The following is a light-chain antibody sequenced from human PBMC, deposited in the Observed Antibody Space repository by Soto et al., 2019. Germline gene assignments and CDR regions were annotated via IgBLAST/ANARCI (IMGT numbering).Light chain of an antibody. Sequence: DIQMTQSPSTLPASVGARVTITCRASQSISNWLAWYQQNPGTAPKVLIYHASNLQSGVPSRFSCSGSGTAFTLTISSLQPDDFATDYCQHYNSYSFGQGTKVESK. CDR3: QHYNSYS. CDR1: QSISNW. V-gene: IGKV1-5*01. CDR2: HAS. J-gene: IGKJ1*01.